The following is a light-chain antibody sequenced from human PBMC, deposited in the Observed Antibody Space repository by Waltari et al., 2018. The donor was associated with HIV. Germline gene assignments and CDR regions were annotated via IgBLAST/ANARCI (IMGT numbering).Light chain of an antibody. CDR1: SSDIGYYNY. V-gene: IGLV2-14*01. Sequence: QFALTQPASVSGSPGQSITISCTGSSSDIGYYNYVSWYKQHPGKAPKLIIYEVSTLPSGISSRFSGSKSGNTASLTISGLQADDEADYFCSSLTNSATLSVLFGGGTQLTVL. CDR3: SSLTNSATLSVL. J-gene: IGLJ3*02. CDR2: EVS.